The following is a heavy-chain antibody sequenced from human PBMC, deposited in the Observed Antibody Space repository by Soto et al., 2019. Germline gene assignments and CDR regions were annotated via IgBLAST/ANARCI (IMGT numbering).Heavy chain of an antibody. CDR1: GGTFSSYA. Sequence: QVQLVQSGAEVKKPGSSVKVSCKASGGTFSSYAISWVRQAPGQGLEWMGGINPNSGGTNYAQKFQGRVTMTRDTSISTAYMELSRLRSDDTAVYYCARRGIWGPATIDYWGQGTLVTVSS. CDR3: ARRGIWGPATIDY. V-gene: IGHV1-2*02. D-gene: IGHD3-10*01. J-gene: IGHJ4*02. CDR2: INPNSGGT.